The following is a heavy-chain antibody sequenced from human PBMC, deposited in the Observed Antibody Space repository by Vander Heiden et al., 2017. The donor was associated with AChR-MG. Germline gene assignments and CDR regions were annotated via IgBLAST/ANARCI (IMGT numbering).Heavy chain of an antibody. J-gene: IGHJ4*02. V-gene: IGHV3-7*01. Sequence: EEQLEEFGGGRVQPRGSPLLSVPASTLPLSSYGVNWALPAPGRGLEWVGNIKQEGSEKYYGDSVKGRFTISRDNARNSVFLQMNDLRVEGTGVYYCAAGTGWVPSFWGQGILVTVSS. CDR2: IKQEGSEK. D-gene: IGHD3-10*01. CDR3: AAGTGWVPSF. CDR1: TLPLSSYG.